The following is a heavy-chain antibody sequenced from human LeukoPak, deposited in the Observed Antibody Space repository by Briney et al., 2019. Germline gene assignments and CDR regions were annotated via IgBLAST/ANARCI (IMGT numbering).Heavy chain of an antibody. CDR3: AKDPRYYYGSGFDY. D-gene: IGHD3-10*01. J-gene: IGHJ4*02. V-gene: IGHV3-9*01. CDR1: GFTFDDYA. Sequence: PGGSLRLSCAASGFTFDDYAMHWVRQAPGKGLEWVSGISWNSGSIGYADSVKGRFTISRDNAKNSLYLQMNSLRAEDTALYYCAKDPRYYYGSGFDYWGQGTLVTVSS. CDR2: ISWNSGSI.